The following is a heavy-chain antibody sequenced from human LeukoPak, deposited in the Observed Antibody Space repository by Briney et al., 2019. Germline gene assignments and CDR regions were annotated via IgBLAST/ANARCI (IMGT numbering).Heavy chain of an antibody. CDR3: ARGPSINYSSGWFFDY. Sequence: ASVKVSCKASGYTFTGYYMHWVRQAPGQGREWMGWINPNSGGTNYAQKFQGRLTMTRDTSISTAYMELSRLRSDDTAVYYCARGPSINYSSGWFFDYWGQGTLVTVSS. D-gene: IGHD6-19*01. CDR2: INPNSGGT. V-gene: IGHV1-2*02. CDR1: GYTFTGYY. J-gene: IGHJ4*02.